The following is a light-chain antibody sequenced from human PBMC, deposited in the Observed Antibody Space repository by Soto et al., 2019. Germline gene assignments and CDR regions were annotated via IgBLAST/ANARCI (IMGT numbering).Light chain of an antibody. J-gene: IGLJ2*01. Sequence: QSVLTQPPSASGTPGQRVTITCSGSRSNIGDNHVYWYQQLPGTAPKLLIYSKNQRPAGVSDRFSGSKSGTSGTLAISGLRSEDEADYYCMSYAGGNSVTFGGGTKLTVL. CDR1: RSNIGDNH. CDR2: SKN. V-gene: IGLV1-47*02. CDR3: MSYAGGNSVT.